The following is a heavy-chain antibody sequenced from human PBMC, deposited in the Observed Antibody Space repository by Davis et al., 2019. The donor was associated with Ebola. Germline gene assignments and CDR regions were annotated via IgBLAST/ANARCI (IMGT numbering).Heavy chain of an antibody. Sequence: GESLKISCAASGFTFSSYWMSWVRQAPGKGLEWVSAISGSGGSTYYADSVKGRFTISRDNAKNSLYLQMNSLRAEDTAVYYCARVRFGDIVVVPARVNWFDPWGQGTLVTVSS. D-gene: IGHD2-2*01. J-gene: IGHJ5*02. V-gene: IGHV3-21*01. CDR2: ISGSGGST. CDR1: GFTFSSYW. CDR3: ARVRFGDIVVVPARVNWFDP.